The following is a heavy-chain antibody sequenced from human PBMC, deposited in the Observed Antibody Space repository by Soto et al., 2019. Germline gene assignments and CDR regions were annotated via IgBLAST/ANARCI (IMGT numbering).Heavy chain of an antibody. V-gene: IGHV3-33*01. CDR3: ARGRRGMDV. Sequence: QVQLVESGGGVVQPGRSLRLSCAASGFTFSSYGMHWVRQAPGKGLEWVAVIWYDGSNKYYADSVKGRFTISRDNSKNTLYLQMNSLRAEDTAVYYCARGRRGMDVWGQGTTVTVSS. J-gene: IGHJ6*02. CDR2: IWYDGSNK. CDR1: GFTFSSYG.